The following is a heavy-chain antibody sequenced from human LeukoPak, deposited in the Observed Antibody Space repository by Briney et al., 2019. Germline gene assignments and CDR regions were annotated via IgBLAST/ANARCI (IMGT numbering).Heavy chain of an antibody. V-gene: IGHV4-59*01. Sequence: SETLSLTCTVSGGSISSYYWSWIRQPPGKGLEWIGYIYYSGSTNYNPSLKSRITISVDRSKNQFSLRLSSVTAADTAVYYCARGSYSVDYWGQGTLVTVSS. CDR2: IYYSGST. CDR1: GGSISSYY. J-gene: IGHJ4*02. CDR3: ARGSYSVDY. D-gene: IGHD1-26*01.